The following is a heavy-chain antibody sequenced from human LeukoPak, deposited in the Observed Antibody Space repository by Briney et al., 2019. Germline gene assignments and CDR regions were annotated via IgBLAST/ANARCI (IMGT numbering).Heavy chain of an antibody. J-gene: IGHJ2*01. D-gene: IGHD3-22*01. CDR3: ARAGYYYDSSGYYYYWYFDL. V-gene: IGHV1-69*05. CDR2: IIPIFGTA. CDR1: GGTFSSNA. Sequence: SVKVSCKASGGTFSSNAISWVRQAPGQGLEWMGGIIPIFGTANYAQKFQGRVTITTDESTSTAYMELSSLRSEDTAVYYCARAGYYYDSSGYYYYWYFDLWGRGTLVTVSS.